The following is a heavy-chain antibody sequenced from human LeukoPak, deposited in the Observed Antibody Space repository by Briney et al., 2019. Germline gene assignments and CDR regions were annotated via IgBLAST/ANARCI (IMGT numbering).Heavy chain of an antibody. D-gene: IGHD3-22*01. V-gene: IGHV4-34*01. Sequence: SETLSLTCGVSGGSFSSHYWTWIRQPPGKGLEWIGEINPRGSTYYNPSLESRVTVSADTSRNQLSLSLTSVTAADTAVYYCARGRLRYYDRNYFDYWGQGTLVTVSS. CDR3: ARGRLRYYDRNYFDY. CDR2: INPRGST. J-gene: IGHJ4*02. CDR1: GGSFSSHY.